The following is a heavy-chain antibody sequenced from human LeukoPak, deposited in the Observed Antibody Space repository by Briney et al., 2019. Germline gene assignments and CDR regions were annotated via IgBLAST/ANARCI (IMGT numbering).Heavy chain of an antibody. D-gene: IGHD6-13*01. CDR2: INHSGST. J-gene: IGHJ4*02. CDR1: GGSFSGYY. Sequence: PSETLSLACAVYGGSFSGYYWSWIRQPPGKGLEWIGEINHSGSTNYNPSLKSRVTISVDTSKNQFSLKLSSVTAADTAVYYCASLGGGSSSWYPHYDYWGQGTLVTVSS. CDR3: ASLGGGSSSWYPHYDY. V-gene: IGHV4-34*01.